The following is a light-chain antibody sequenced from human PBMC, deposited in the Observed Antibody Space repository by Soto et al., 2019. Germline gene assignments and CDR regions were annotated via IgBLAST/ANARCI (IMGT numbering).Light chain of an antibody. CDR1: SSDVGSYNL. J-gene: IGLJ1*01. Sequence: QSVLTQPASVSGSPGQSITISCTGTSSDVGSYNLVSWYQQHPGKVPKLMIYEGSKRPSGVSNRFSVSRSGNTASLTIPGLXAEDEADYYCCSYVDSSTVYVFGTGTKVTVL. V-gene: IGLV2-23*01. CDR3: CSYVDSSTVYV. CDR2: EGS.